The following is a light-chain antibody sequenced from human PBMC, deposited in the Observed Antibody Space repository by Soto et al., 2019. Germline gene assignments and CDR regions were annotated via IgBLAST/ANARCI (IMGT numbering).Light chain of an antibody. Sequence: DIVMTQSPDSLAVSLGERATINCKSSQSVLYSSNNKNYLAWYQTRPGQPPKLFIYWASTRASGVPDRFSGRGSGTDFTLTITSLQAEDVAVYYCQHYESTPHTFVQRTKLEIK. CDR1: QSVLYSSNNKNY. V-gene: IGKV4-1*01. CDR3: QHYESTPHT. J-gene: IGKJ2*01. CDR2: WAS.